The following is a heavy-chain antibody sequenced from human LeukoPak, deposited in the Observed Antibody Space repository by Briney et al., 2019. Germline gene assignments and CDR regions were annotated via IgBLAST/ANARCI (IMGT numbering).Heavy chain of an antibody. CDR2: ISGSGGST. Sequence: GGSLRLSCAASGFTFTTYSMNWVRQAPGKGLEWVSAISGSGGSTYYADSVKGRFTISRDNSKNTLYLQMNSLRAEDTAVYYCAKDIVAARPSYYYGMDVWGQGTTVTVSS. J-gene: IGHJ6*02. V-gene: IGHV3-23*01. CDR3: AKDIVAARPSYYYGMDV. CDR1: GFTFTTYS. D-gene: IGHD6-6*01.